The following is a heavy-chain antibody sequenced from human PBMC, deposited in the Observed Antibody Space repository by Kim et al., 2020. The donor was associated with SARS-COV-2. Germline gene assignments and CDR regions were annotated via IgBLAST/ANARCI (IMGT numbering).Heavy chain of an antibody. Sequence: SETLSLTCTVSGGSISSYYWSWIRQPPGKGLEWIGYIYYSGSTNYNPSLKSRVTISVDTSKNQFSLKLSSVTAADTAVYYCARELRFLEDNWFDPWGQGTLVTVSS. V-gene: IGHV4-59*01. D-gene: IGHD3-3*01. CDR2: IYYSGST. CDR1: GGSISSYY. CDR3: ARELRFLEDNWFDP. J-gene: IGHJ5*02.